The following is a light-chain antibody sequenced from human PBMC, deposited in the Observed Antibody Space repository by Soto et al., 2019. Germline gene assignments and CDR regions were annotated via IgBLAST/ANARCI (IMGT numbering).Light chain of an antibody. CDR1: ETISTF. CDR3: QQYYSYPLT. Sequence: DIQLTQSPSSLSASVGDRVTMTCRASETISTFLNWYQHKPGKAPRLLISAASRLQSGVPSRFSGSGSGTDFTLTISCLQSEDFATYYCQQYYSYPLTFGPGTKVDIK. J-gene: IGKJ3*01. V-gene: IGKV1-39*01. CDR2: AAS.